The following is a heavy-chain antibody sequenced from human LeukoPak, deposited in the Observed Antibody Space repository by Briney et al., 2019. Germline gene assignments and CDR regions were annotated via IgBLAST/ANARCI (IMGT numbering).Heavy chain of an antibody. CDR1: GGSISGYH. D-gene: IGHD6-6*01. CDR2: IYYSGST. CDR3: ARGEARPRLAFDI. V-gene: IGHV4-59*01. J-gene: IGHJ3*02. Sequence: SETLSLTCTVSGGSISGYHWSWIRQPPGKGLEWIGYIYYSGSTNYNPSLKGRVTISVDTSKNQFSLKLSSVTAADTAVYYCARGEARPRLAFDIWGQGTMVTVSS.